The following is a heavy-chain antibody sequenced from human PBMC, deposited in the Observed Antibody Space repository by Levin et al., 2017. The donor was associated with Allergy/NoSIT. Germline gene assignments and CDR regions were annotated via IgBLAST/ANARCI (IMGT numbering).Heavy chain of an antibody. CDR3: ARGYCSGGSCLSPADY. V-gene: IGHV1-46*01. CDR2: INPSGGST. J-gene: IGHJ4*02. Sequence: GASVKVSCKASGYTFTSYYMHWVRQAPGQGLEWMGIINPSGGSTSYAQKFQGRVTMTRDTSTSTVYMELSSLRSEDTAVYYCARGYCSGGSCLSPADYWGQGTLVTVSS. CDR1: GYTFTSYY. D-gene: IGHD2-15*01.